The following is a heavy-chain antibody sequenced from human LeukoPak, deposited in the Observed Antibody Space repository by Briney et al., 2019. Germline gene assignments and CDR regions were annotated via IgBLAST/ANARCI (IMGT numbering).Heavy chain of an antibody. J-gene: IGHJ6*03. CDR1: GYSFTSYW. Sequence: EESLQISCKGSGYSFTSYWIGWVRQMPGKGMEWMGIIYPGDSDTRYSPSFQGQVTISADKSISTAYLQWSSLKASDTVMYYCARHPAPGVREDEYYYYMDVWGKGTTVTVSS. V-gene: IGHV5-51*01. CDR3: ARHPAPGVREDEYYYYMDV. D-gene: IGHD3-10*01. CDR2: IYPGDSDT.